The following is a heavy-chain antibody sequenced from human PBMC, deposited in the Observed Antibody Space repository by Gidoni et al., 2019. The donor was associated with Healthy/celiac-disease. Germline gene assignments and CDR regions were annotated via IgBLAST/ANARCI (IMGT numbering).Heavy chain of an antibody. J-gene: IGHJ6*02. CDR2: ISASGGST. CDR1: GFTFSIYA. CDR3: AKGVQREVEVPYRASGYGMDV. D-gene: IGHD3-10*01. Sequence: AAVGFTFSIYALSWVRQAPGNGLEWVSCISASGGSTYYADSVKGRFTIYRDNSKNTLYLQRNSLRAEDTAVYYCAKGVQREVEVPYRASGYGMDVWGQGTTVTVSS. V-gene: IGHV3-23*01.